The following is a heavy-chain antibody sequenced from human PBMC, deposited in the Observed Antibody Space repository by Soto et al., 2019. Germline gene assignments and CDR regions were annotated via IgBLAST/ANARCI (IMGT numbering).Heavy chain of an antibody. V-gene: IGHV4-4*07. J-gene: IGHJ5*02. D-gene: IGHD6-13*01. CDR3: ARDQGVAAAGITWFDP. CDR1: GASMNSYH. Sequence: QVQLQASGPGLVKPSETLSLTCTVSGASMNSYHWSWIRQPAGKGLEWLWHIHSSGSTNYNPSLKSRVTMSVDTSKNQFSLRLMSLTAADTAVYYCARDQGVAAAGITWFDPWGQGSLVTVSS. CDR2: IHSSGST.